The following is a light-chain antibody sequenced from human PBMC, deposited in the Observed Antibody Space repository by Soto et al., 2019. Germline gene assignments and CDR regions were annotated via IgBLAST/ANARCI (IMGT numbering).Light chain of an antibody. CDR2: AAS. CDR3: QQCYSTPHT. V-gene: IGKV1-39*01. CDR1: QSISSY. Sequence: DIQMTQSPSSLSASVGDRVTITCRASQSISSYLNWYQQKPGKAPKLLIYAASSLQSGVPSRFNGSGSRTDFTLTISSLQPEDFATYYCQQCYSTPHTFGGGTKVEIK. J-gene: IGKJ4*01.